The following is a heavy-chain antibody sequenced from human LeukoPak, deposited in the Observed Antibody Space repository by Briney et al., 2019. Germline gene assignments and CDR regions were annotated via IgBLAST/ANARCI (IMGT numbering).Heavy chain of an antibody. Sequence: TGGSLRLSCAASGFTFSSYAMSWVRQAPGKGLEWVSAISGSGGSTYYADSVKGRFTISRDNAKNSLYLQMNSLRAEDTAVYYCAREDYDYVWGSYRPEPLDYWGQGTLVTVSS. D-gene: IGHD3-16*02. J-gene: IGHJ4*02. V-gene: IGHV3-23*01. CDR3: AREDYDYVWGSYRPEPLDY. CDR2: ISGSGGST. CDR1: GFTFSSYA.